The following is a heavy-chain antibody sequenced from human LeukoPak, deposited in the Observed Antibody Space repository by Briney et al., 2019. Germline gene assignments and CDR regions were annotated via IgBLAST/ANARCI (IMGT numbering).Heavy chain of an antibody. D-gene: IGHD3-3*01. J-gene: IGHJ4*02. CDR2: IYSGGST. Sequence: PGGSLRLSCAASGFTFSSYSMNWVRQAPGKGLEWVSVIYSGGSTYYADSVKGRFTISRDNSKNTLYLQMNSLRAEDTAVYYCARVDRGYYYVDYWGQGTLVTVSS. V-gene: IGHV3-53*01. CDR3: ARVDRGYYYVDY. CDR1: GFTFSSYS.